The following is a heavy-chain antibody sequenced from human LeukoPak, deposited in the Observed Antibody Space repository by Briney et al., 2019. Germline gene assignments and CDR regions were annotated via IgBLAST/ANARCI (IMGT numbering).Heavy chain of an antibody. J-gene: IGHJ4*02. D-gene: IGHD5-24*01. CDR1: GGSFSGYY. V-gene: IGHV4-34*01. CDR2: INHSGST. Sequence: PSETLSLTCAVYGGSFSGYYWSWIRQPPGKGLEWIGEINHSGSTNYNPSLKSRVTISVDKSKNQFSLKLSSVTAADTAVYYCAEMTTMTVYWGQGTLVTVSS. CDR3: AEMTTMTVY.